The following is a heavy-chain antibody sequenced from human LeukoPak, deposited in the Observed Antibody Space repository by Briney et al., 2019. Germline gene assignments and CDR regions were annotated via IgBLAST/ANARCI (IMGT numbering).Heavy chain of an antibody. D-gene: IGHD6-13*01. J-gene: IGHJ4*02. CDR1: GFSFSNYG. CDR3: ARSIPYGTTWYGRSDY. Sequence: QAGGSLRLSCAASGFSFSNYGMQWVRQAPGKGLQWVAVISSGGTAKIYADSVRGRFTISRDNALNSLYLQMNSLRAEDTAIYYCARSIPYGTTWYGRSDYWGQGTLVTVSS. CDR2: ISSGGTAK. V-gene: IGHV3-30*03.